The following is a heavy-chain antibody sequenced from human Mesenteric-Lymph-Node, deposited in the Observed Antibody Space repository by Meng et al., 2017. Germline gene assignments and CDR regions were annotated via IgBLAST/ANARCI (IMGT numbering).Heavy chain of an antibody. J-gene: IGHJ6*02. Sequence: GGSLRLSCAASGFTFSSYAMSWVRQAPGKGLEWVANIKQDGSEKYYVDSVKGRFTISRDNAKNSLYLQMNSLRAEDTAVYYCARARRRLRYFDWLASGYYYYYGMDVWGQGTTVTVSS. CDR3: ARARRRLRYFDWLASGYYYYYGMDV. V-gene: IGHV3-7*01. CDR2: IKQDGSEK. D-gene: IGHD3-9*01. CDR1: GFTFSSYA.